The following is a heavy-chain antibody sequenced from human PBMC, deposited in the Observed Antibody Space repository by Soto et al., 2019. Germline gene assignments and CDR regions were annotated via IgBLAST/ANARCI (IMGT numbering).Heavy chain of an antibody. CDR3: AHDGRDPFDI. Sequence: QVQLVESGGGVVQPGRSLRLSCAASGFTFSSYGMHWVRQAPGKGLEWVAVISLDETPKYYADSVKGRFTISRDNSKKTLFLQMYSLRAEDTAVYYCAHDGRDPFDIWCQGSVVTVSS. CDR2: ISLDETPK. J-gene: IGHJ3*02. CDR1: GFTFSSYG. V-gene: IGHV3-30*18.